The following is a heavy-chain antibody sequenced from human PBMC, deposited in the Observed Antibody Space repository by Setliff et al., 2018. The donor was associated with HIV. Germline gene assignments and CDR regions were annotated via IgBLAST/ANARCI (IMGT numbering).Heavy chain of an antibody. J-gene: IGHJ4*02. CDR2: INHSGST. D-gene: IGHD3-10*01. V-gene: IGHV4-34*01. CDR1: GGSFSGYY. CDR3: ARSWGSGSYPY. Sequence: SETLSLTCAVYGGSFSGYYWSWIRQPPGKGLEWIGEINHSGSTSYNPPLKSRVTISVDTSKNQFSLKLTSVTAADTAVYYCARSWGSGSYPYWGQGTLVTVSS.